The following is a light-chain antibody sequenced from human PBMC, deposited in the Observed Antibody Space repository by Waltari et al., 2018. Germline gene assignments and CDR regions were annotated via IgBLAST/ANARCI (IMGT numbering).Light chain of an antibody. CDR2: DVS. V-gene: IGLV2-14*03. CDR1: SSDVGGYND. Sequence: QSALTQPASVSGSPGQSITISCTGISSDVGGYNDVPWYQQYPGKAPKLMIYDVSNRPSGVSNRFSGSKSGNTASLTISGLQAEDEADYYCSSYTSSSPYVFGTGTKVTVL. CDR3: SSYTSSSPYV. J-gene: IGLJ1*01.